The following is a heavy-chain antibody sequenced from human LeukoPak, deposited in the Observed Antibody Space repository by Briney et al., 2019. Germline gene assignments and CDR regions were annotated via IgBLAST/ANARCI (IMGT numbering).Heavy chain of an antibody. CDR2: IRYDGSNR. Sequence: GGSLRLSCAASGFTFSSYGMHWVRQAPGKGLEWVAFIRYDGSNRYYADSVKGRFTISRDNSKNTLYLQMNSLRGEDTAVYYCARERAEVGVPYFDYWGQGTLVTVSS. CDR1: GFTFSSYG. V-gene: IGHV3-30*02. D-gene: IGHD2-8*01. J-gene: IGHJ4*02. CDR3: ARERAEVGVPYFDY.